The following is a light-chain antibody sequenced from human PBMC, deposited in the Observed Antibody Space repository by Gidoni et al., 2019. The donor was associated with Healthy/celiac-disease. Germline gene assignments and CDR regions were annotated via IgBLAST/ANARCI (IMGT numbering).Light chain of an antibody. CDR3: LQDYNYPVT. CDR1: QGIRND. J-gene: IGKJ2*01. CDR2: AAS. V-gene: IGKV1-6*01. Sequence: AIQMPQSPSSLSASGGDRVTITCRASQGIRNDLGWYQQKPGKAPKLLIYAASSLQSGVPSRFSGSGSGTDFTLTISSLQPEDFATYYCLQDYNYPVTFGQGTKLEIK.